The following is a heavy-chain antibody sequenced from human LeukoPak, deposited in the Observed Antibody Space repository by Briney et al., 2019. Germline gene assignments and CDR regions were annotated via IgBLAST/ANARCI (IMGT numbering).Heavy chain of an antibody. CDR3: ARGNVDTAMVDY. J-gene: IGHJ4*02. CDR1: GGSISSYY. CDR2: IYYSGST. D-gene: IGHD5-18*01. Sequence: SETLSLTCTVSGGSISSYYWSWIRQPPGKGLEWIGYIYYSGSTNYNPSLKSRVTISVDTSKNQFSLKLSSVTAADSAVYYCARGNVDTAMVDYWGQGTLVTVSS. V-gene: IGHV4-59*01.